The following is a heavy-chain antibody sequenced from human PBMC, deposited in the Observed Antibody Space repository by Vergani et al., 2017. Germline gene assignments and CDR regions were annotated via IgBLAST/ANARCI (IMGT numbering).Heavy chain of an antibody. Sequence: EVQVVQSGGGLVKPGGSLRLSCETSGFIFSDYNLNWVRQAPGSGLEWVASISGRSSYVNYAVSVKGRFTISRDNAKNSLFLQMNSLRAKDTAVYYCVREETFYDSVSDYLAGYFDHWGQGALVTVSS. D-gene: IGHD3-3*01. J-gene: IGHJ4*02. CDR3: VREETFYDSVSDYLAGYFDH. CDR2: ISGRSSYV. CDR1: GFIFSDYN. V-gene: IGHV3-21*02.